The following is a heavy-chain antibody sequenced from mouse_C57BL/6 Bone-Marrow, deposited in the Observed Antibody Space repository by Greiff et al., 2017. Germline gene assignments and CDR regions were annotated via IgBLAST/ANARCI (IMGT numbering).Heavy chain of an antibody. CDR2: ISNLAYSI. V-gene: IGHV5-15*04. D-gene: IGHD2-2*01. J-gene: IGHJ4*01. Sequence: DVKLVESGGGLVQPGGSLKLSCAASGFTFSDYGMAWVRQAPRKGPEWVAFISNLAYSIYYADTVTGRFTISRENAKNTLYLEMSSLRSEDTAMYYCARRGYGPYYAMDYWGQGTSFTVSS. CDR1: GFTFSDYG. CDR3: ARRGYGPYYAMDY.